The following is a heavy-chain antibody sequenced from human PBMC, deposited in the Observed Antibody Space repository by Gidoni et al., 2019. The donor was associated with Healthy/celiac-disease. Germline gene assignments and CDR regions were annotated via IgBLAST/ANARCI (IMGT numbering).Heavy chain of an antibody. D-gene: IGHD2-15*01. CDR3: ASPRDCSGGSCYREFDY. J-gene: IGHJ4*02. CDR2: ISSSGSTI. CDR1: GFTFRSYE. Sequence: EVQLVESGGGLVQPGGSLRLSCAASGFTFRSYEMNWVRQAPGKGREGVSYISSSGSTIYYADSVKGRFTISRDNAKNSLYLKMNSLRAEDTAVYYCASPRDCSGGSCYREFDYWGQGTLVTVSS. V-gene: IGHV3-48*03.